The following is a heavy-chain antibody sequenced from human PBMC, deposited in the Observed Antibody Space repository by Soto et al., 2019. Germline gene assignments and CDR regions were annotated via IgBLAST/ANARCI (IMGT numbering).Heavy chain of an antibody. CDR3: ARAVGAPPTYLDS. Sequence: SETLSLTCAVYGGSFSGYYWSWIRQPPGKGLEWIGEINHSGSTNYNPSLKSRVTISVDTSKNPFSLKLSSVTAADTAVYYCARAVGAPPTYLDSWGQGTLLTVSS. CDR2: INHSGST. D-gene: IGHD6-19*01. J-gene: IGHJ4*02. V-gene: IGHV4-34*01. CDR1: GGSFSGYY.